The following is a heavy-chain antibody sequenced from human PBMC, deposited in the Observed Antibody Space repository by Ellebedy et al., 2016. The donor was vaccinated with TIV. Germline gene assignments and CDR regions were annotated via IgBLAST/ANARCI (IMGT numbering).Heavy chain of an antibody. CDR2: TYYRSKCNN. V-gene: IGHV6-1*01. J-gene: IGHJ6*02. D-gene: IGHD3-16*01. CDR3: ARGWFGSGMGV. CDR1: GDSVSTDIG. Sequence: SQTLSLTCVISGDSVSTDIGWNWIRQSPSRGLEWLGRTYYRSKCNNDYAVSLKSRITINPDTSKNQVSLQLNSVTPEDTAVYYCARGWFGSGMGVWGQGTTVTVSS.